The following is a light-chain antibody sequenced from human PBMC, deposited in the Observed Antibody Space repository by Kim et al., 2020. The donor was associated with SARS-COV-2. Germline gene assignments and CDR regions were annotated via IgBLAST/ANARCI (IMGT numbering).Light chain of an antibody. CDR2: EVS. CDR3: SSYAGSNNLV. V-gene: IGLV2-8*01. J-gene: IGLJ3*02. CDR1: SSDVGGYNY. Sequence: GTSVTTSWNGTSSDVGGYNYVSWYQQHPGKAPKLMIYEVSKRPSGVPDRFSGSKSGNTASLTVSGLQAEDEADYYCSSYAGSNNLVFGGGTQLTVL.